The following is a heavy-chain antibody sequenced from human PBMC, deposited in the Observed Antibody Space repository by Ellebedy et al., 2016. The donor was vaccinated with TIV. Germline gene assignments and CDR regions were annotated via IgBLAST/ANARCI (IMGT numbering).Heavy chain of an antibody. J-gene: IGHJ5*02. CDR3: ARDRSGSYYRWFDP. V-gene: IGHV1-18*01. CDR2: ISAYNGNT. CDR1: GYTFTSYG. D-gene: IGHD3-10*01. Sequence: ASVKVSCXASGYTFTSYGISWVRQAPGQGLEWMGWISAYNGNTNYAQKLQGRVTMTTDTSTSTAYMELRSLRSDDTAVYYCARDRSGSYYRWFDPWGQGTLVTVSS.